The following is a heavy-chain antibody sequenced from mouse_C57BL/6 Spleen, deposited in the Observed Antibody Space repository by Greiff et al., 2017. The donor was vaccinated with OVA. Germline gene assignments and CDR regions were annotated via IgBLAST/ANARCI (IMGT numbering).Heavy chain of an antibody. D-gene: IGHD1-3*01. CDR1: GYTFTSYW. V-gene: IGHV1-52*01. CDR2: IDPSDSET. CDR3: AREEGIFLYFDV. J-gene: IGHJ1*03. Sequence: QVQLQQPGAELVRPGSSVKLSCKASGYTFTSYWMHWVKQRPIQGLEWIGNIDPSDSETHYTQKFKDKATLTVDKSSSTAYMLLSSLTSEDSAVYYCAREEGIFLYFDVWGTGTTVTVSS.